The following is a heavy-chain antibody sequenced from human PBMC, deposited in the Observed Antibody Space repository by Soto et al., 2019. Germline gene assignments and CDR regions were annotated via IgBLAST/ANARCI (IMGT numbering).Heavy chain of an antibody. CDR3: ARVLSADGFDY. V-gene: IGHV4-34*01. D-gene: IGHD3-16*01. J-gene: IGHJ4*02. Sequence: SETLSLTCAVYGGSFSGYYWSWIRQPPGKGLEWIGEINHSGSTNYNPSLKSRVTISVDTSKNQFSLKLSSVTAADTAVYYCARVLSADGFDYWGQGTLVTVYS. CDR1: GGSFSGYY. CDR2: INHSGST.